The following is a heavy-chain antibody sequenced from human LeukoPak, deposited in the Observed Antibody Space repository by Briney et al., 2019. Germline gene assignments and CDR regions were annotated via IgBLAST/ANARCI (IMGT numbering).Heavy chain of an antibody. J-gene: IGHJ4*02. Sequence: GALRLSCAASGFTVSTNYMSWVRQAPGKGLEWVANIKQDGSEKYYVDSVKGRFTISRDNSKNTLYLQMNSLRAEDTAVYYCAKADYDFWVDYWGQGTLVTVSS. V-gene: IGHV3-7*01. CDR3: AKADYDFWVDY. CDR2: IKQDGSEK. CDR1: GFTVSTNY. D-gene: IGHD3-3*01.